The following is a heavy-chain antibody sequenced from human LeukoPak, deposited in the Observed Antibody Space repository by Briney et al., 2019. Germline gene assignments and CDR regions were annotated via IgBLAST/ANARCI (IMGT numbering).Heavy chain of an antibody. Sequence: GASVKVSCKASGGTFSSYAISWVRQAPGQGLEWMGGIIPIFGTANYVQKFQGRVTITADESTSTAYMELSSLRSEDTAVYYCAREWCSGGSCYYNYWGQGTLVTVSS. CDR2: IIPIFGTA. CDR1: GGTFSSYA. J-gene: IGHJ4*02. V-gene: IGHV1-69*13. CDR3: AREWCSGGSCYYNY. D-gene: IGHD2-15*01.